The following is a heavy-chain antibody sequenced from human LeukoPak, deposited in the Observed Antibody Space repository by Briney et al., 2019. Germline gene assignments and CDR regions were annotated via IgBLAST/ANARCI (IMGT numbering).Heavy chain of an antibody. V-gene: IGHV3-23*01. J-gene: IGHJ6*02. CDR2: ISGSGGST. Sequence: GGSLRLSCAASGFTFSGYAMSWVRQAPGKGQEWVSAISGSGGSTYYADSVKGRFTISRDNSKNTLYLQMNSLRAEDTAVYYCAKELVLTGYYYYGMDVWGQGTTVTVSS. D-gene: IGHD6-6*01. CDR3: AKELVLTGYYYYGMDV. CDR1: GFTFSGYA.